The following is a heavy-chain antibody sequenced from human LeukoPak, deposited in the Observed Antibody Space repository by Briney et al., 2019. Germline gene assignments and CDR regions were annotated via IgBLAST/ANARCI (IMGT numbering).Heavy chain of an antibody. CDR1: GYTFTTYG. V-gene: IGHV1-18*01. CDR3: ARAKAVVPWAACDY. J-gene: IGHJ4*02. CDR2: ISAYNGDT. Sequence: ASVKVSCKASGYTFTTYGISWVRQAPGQGLEWMGWISAYNGDTKYAQKLQGRVTMTTDTSTSTAYMELRSLRSDDTAVYYCARAKAVVPWAACDYWGQGTLVTVSS. D-gene: IGHD4-23*01.